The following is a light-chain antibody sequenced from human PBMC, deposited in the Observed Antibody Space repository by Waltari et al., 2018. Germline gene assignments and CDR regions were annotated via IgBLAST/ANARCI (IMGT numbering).Light chain of an antibody. CDR2: EGN. Sequence: QSALTQPASVSGSPGQSVTISCTGTSSDVGKFNLVSWYQQHPGKAPKLMIYEGNKRPSGISNRFSGSKSGNTASLTISGLQAEYEANYYCCSYAGSSILVFGGGTKLTVL. J-gene: IGLJ2*01. CDR3: CSYAGSSILV. V-gene: IGLV2-23*01. CDR1: SSDVGKFNL.